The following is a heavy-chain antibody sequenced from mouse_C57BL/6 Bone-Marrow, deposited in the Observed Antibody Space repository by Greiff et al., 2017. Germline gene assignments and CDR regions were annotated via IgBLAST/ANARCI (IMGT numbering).Heavy chain of an antibody. D-gene: IGHD1-1*01. CDR1: GYTFTSYG. J-gene: IGHJ4*01. CDR3: AREWNLYYYGSSLYAMDY. CDR2: IYPRSGNT. Sequence: QVQLQQSGAELARPGASVKLSCKASGYTFTSYGISWVKQRTGQGLEWIGEIYPRSGNTYYNEKFKGKATLTADKSSSTAYMELRSLTSEDSAVYFCAREWNLYYYGSSLYAMDYWGQGTSVTVSS. V-gene: IGHV1-81*01.